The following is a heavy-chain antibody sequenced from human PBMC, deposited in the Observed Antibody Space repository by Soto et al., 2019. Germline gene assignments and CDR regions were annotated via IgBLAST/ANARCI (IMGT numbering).Heavy chain of an antibody. CDR3: ARFYMVRVVKVVDY. CDR1: GGCISSYY. J-gene: IGHJ4*02. Sequence: TLSLTCTVSGGCISSYYWSWIRQPPGKALEWLARIEWDDDKYYSTSLKTRLTISKDTSKNQVVLTMTNMGPVDTATYYCARFYMVRVVKVVDYWGQGTLVTVSS. CDR2: IEWDDDK. D-gene: IGHD3-10*01. V-gene: IGHV2-70*11.